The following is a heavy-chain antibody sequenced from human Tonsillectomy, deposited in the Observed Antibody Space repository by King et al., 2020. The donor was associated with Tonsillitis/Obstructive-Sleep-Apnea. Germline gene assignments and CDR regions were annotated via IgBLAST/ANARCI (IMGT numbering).Heavy chain of an antibody. CDR1: GYSFTSYW. CDR2: IDPSDSYT. CDR3: ARPIVNYYDSSGYPVHDAFDI. V-gene: IGHV5-10-1*01. J-gene: IGHJ3*02. Sequence: QLVQSGAEVKKPGESLRISCKGSGYSFTSYWISWVRQMPGKGLEWMGRIDPSDSYTNYSPSFQGHFTISVDKSITTAYLQWSSLKASDTAMYYCARPIVNYYDSSGYPVHDAFDIWGQGTMVTVS. D-gene: IGHD3-22*01.